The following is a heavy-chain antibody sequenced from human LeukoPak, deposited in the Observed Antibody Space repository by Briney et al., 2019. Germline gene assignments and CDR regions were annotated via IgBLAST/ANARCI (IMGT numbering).Heavy chain of an antibody. J-gene: IGHJ3*02. D-gene: IGHD4-23*01. V-gene: IGHV3-13*01. CDR2: IGTAGDT. CDR3: ARATAGGWAFGI. CDR1: GFTFRSYD. Sequence: GGSLRLSCAASGFTFRSYDMHWVRQATGKGLEWVSAIGTAGDTYYPGSVKGRFTISRENAKNSLYLQMNSLRAGDTAVYYCARATAGGWAFGIWGQGTMVTVSS.